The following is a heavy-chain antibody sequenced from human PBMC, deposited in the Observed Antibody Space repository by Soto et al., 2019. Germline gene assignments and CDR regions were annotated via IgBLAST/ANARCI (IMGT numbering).Heavy chain of an antibody. V-gene: IGHV3-21*01. Sequence: GGSLRLSCVASGFTFRGYTMNWVRQAPGKGLEWVSSISTNSYYIDYADSLGGRYTISRDNTKNSIYLQINSLRVEDTAVYYCARVHGTDYIWGSYRPIDYWGQGTLVTVSS. CDR2: ISTNSYYI. CDR1: GFTFRGYT. D-gene: IGHD3-16*02. CDR3: ARVHGTDYIWGSYRPIDY. J-gene: IGHJ4*02.